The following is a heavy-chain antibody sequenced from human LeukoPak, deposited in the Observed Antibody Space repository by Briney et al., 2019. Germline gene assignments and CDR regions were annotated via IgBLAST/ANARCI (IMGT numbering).Heavy chain of an antibody. V-gene: IGHV3-48*03. D-gene: IGHD3-10*01. Sequence: GGSLRLSCAASGFTFSSYEMNWVRQAPGKGLEWVSYIKGRFTISRDNAKNSLYLQMNSLRAEDTAVYYCAREVTMVRGIHWFDPWGQGTLVTVSS. J-gene: IGHJ5*02. CDR2: I. CDR1: GFTFSSYE. CDR3: AREVTMVRGIHWFDP.